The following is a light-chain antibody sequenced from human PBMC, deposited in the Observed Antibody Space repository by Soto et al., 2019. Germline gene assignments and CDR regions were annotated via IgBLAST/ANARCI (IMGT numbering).Light chain of an antibody. CDR3: HQRQSWPRT. V-gene: IGKV3-11*01. Sequence: EIVLKQSPDTRASFPGDRVTLSCRASQYINTRLAWYQHRPGQAPRLVIYQTSIRAAGIPARFSASGSGTDFTLPISDVQPEDFALYYCHQRQSWPRTFGQGTKVDIK. J-gene: IGKJ1*01. CDR2: QTS. CDR1: QYINTR.